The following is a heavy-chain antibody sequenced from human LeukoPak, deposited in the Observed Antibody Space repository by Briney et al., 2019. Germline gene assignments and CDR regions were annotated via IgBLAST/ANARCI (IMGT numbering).Heavy chain of an antibody. CDR1: GGTFSSYA. CDR2: IIPIFGTA. Sequence: SVKVSCKASGGTFSSYAISWVRQAPGQGLEWMGRIIPIFGTANYAQKLQGRVTITTDESTSTAYMELSSLRSEDTAVYYCAREQVDTAMVTDYWGQGTLVTVSS. D-gene: IGHD5-18*01. V-gene: IGHV1-69*05. CDR3: AREQVDTAMVTDY. J-gene: IGHJ4*02.